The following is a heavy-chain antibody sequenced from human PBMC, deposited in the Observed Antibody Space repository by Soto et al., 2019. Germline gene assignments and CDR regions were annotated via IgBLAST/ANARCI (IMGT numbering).Heavy chain of an antibody. D-gene: IGHD1-7*01. CDR1: GYTFASYA. V-gene: IGHV1-3*01. Sequence: ASVKVSCKASGYTFASYAMHWVRQAPGQRLEWMGWINAGNGNTKYSQKLQGRVTITRDTSASTAYMELSSLRSEDTAVYYCARGGTTSRTFQHWGQGTLVTVSS. J-gene: IGHJ1*01. CDR3: ARGGTTSRTFQH. CDR2: INAGNGNT.